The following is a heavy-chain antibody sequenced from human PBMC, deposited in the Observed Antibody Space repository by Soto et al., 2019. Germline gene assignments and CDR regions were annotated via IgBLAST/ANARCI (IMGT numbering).Heavy chain of an antibody. CDR2: ISGSGGST. V-gene: IGHV3-23*01. CDR3: AKDQSDLHWYFDL. J-gene: IGHJ2*01. Sequence: EVQLLESGGGLVQPGGSLRLSCAASGFTFSSYAMSWVRQAPGKGLEWVSAISGSGGSTYYADSVKGRFTISRDNYKNTLYLLMNTLRAEDTAVYYCAKDQSDLHWYFDLWGRGTLVTVSS. CDR1: GFTFSSYA.